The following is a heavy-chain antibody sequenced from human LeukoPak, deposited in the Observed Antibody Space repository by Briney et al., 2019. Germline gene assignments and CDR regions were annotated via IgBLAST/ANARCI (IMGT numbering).Heavy chain of an antibody. J-gene: IGHJ5*02. Sequence: GGSQRLSCAASGFTFSSYSMNWVRQAPGKWLEWVSSISSSSSYIYYADSVKGRFTISRDNAKNSLYLQMNSLRAEDTAVYYCARDSNWSGYKSWGQGTLVTVSS. CDR2: ISSSSSYI. D-gene: IGHD3-3*01. CDR1: GFTFSSYS. CDR3: ARDSNWSGYKS. V-gene: IGHV3-21*01.